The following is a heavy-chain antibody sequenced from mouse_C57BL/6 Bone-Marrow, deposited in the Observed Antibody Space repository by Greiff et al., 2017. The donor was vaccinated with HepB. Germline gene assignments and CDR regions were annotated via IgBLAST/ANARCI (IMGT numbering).Heavy chain of an antibody. CDR2: INYDGSST. CDR3: ARDRDYYGSSYRWYFDV. V-gene: IGHV5-16*01. D-gene: IGHD1-1*01. Sequence: EVQRVESEGGLVQPGSSMKLSCTASGFTFSDYYMAWVRQVPEKGLEWVANINYDGSSTYYLDSLKSRFIISRDNAKNILYLQMSSLKSEDTATYYCARDRDYYGSSYRWYFDVWGTGTTVTVSS. CDR1: GFTFSDYY. J-gene: IGHJ1*03.